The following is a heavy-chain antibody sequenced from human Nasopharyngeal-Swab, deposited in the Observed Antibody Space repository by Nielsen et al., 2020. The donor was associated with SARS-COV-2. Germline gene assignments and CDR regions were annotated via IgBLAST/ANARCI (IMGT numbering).Heavy chain of an antibody. V-gene: IGHV3-7*03. CDR3: AKITADYDFWSHQYYYYMDV. J-gene: IGHJ6*03. Sequence: GESLKISCAATGLSFSGYWMTWVRQALGKGLGWVANIKNDGSEKYYGDSVKGRFTISRDNAKNSLFLQMSTLRAEDTAVYYCAKITADYDFWSHQYYYYMDVWGKGTTVTVSS. CDR2: IKNDGSEK. D-gene: IGHD3-3*01. CDR1: GLSFSGYW.